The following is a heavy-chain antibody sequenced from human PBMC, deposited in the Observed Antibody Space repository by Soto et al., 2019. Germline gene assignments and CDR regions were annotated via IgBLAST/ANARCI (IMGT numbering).Heavy chain of an antibody. V-gene: IGHV1-18*01. CDR2: ISAYNGNT. CDR1: GYTFTNYH. J-gene: IGHJ4*02. CDR3: AREGPPYDY. Sequence: QVQLVQSGAEVKKPGASVKVSCKASGYTFTNYHISWVRQAPGQGLECMGWISAYNGNTKYAQKLQRRVTMTTDTSTSKAYMEMRSQRAEDTAEYSCAREGPPYDYWGQGTLVTVCS.